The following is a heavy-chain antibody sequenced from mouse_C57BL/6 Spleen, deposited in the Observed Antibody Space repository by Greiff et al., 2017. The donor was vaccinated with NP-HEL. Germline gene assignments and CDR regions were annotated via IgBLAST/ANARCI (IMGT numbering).Heavy chain of an antibody. CDR2: INPNNGGT. CDR1: GYTFTDYN. V-gene: IGHV1-22*01. CDR3: AAPLYYGSGY. D-gene: IGHD1-1*01. J-gene: IGHJ2*01. Sequence: EVQLQQSGPELVKPGASVKMSCKASGYTFTDYNMHWVKQSHGKSLEWIGYINPNNGGTSYNQKFKGKATLTVNKSSSTAYMELRSLTSEDAAVYYCAAPLYYGSGYWGQGTTLTVSS.